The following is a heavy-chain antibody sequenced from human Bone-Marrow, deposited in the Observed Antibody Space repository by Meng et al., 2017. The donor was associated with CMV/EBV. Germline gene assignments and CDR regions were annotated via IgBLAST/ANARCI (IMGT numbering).Heavy chain of an antibody. CDR3: ARSGGEYYYHGMDD. CDR1: GYTFTGYY. CDR2: INPNSGGT. V-gene: IGHV1-2*02. Sequence: ASVKVSCKASGYTFTGYYMHWVRQAPGQGLEWMGWINPNSGGTNYAQKFQGRVTMTRDTSISTAYMELSSLRSEDTAVYYCARSGGEYYYHGMDDWGQGTTVTFSS. D-gene: IGHD1-26*01. J-gene: IGHJ6*02.